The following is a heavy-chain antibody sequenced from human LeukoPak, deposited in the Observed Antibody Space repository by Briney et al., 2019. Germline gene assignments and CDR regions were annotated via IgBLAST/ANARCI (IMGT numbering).Heavy chain of an antibody. D-gene: IGHD2-2*01. CDR3: ARITEYQLLFSGWPAYYYGMDV. CDR1: GYTFTGYY. V-gene: IGHV1-2*02. Sequence: GASVKVSCKASGYTFTGYYMHWVRQAPGQGLEWMGWINPNSGGTGYAQKFQGRVTMTRNTSISTAYMELSSLRSEDTAVYYCARITEYQLLFSGWPAYYYGMDVWGQGTTVTVSS. J-gene: IGHJ6*02. CDR2: INPNSGGT.